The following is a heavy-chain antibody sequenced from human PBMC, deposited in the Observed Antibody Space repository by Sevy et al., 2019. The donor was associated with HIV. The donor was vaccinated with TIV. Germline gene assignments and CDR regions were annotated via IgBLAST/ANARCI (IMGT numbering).Heavy chain of an antibody. CDR1: GFAFSNFA. Sequence: GGSLRLSCAASGFAFSNFAMTWVRQSPGKGLEWVSTITESAAATYYAASVKGRFTISRDNSNNTLFLLLNSLRPEDTAVYFCATDSSYTKIVTVAATRVLDNWGQGTLVTVSS. D-gene: IGHD6-19*01. CDR2: ITESAAAT. J-gene: IGHJ4*02. V-gene: IGHV3-23*01. CDR3: ATDSSYTKIVTVAATRVLDN.